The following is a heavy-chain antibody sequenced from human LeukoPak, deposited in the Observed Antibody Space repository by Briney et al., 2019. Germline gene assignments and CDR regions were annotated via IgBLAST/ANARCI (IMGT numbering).Heavy chain of an antibody. CDR1: GGSFSGYY. CDR3: ARGSPYDFWSGYLFDY. CDR2: FNHSGST. V-gene: IGHV4-34*01. D-gene: IGHD3-3*01. J-gene: IGHJ4*02. Sequence: SETLSLTCAVYGGSFSGYYWSWIRQPPGKGLEWIGEFNHSGSTNYNPSLKSRVTISVDTSKNQFSLKLSSVTAADTAVYYCARGSPYDFWSGYLFDYWGQGTLVTVSS.